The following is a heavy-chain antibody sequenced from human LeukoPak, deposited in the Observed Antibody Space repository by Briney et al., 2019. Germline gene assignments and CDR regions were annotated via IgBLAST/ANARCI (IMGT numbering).Heavy chain of an antibody. D-gene: IGHD2-15*01. V-gene: IGHV3-64*01. CDR2: ISSNGGST. CDR3: ARGRVDCSGGTCLYYFDY. J-gene: IGHJ4*02. CDR1: GFTFSSYA. Sequence: GGSLRLSCAASGFTFSSYAMHWVRQVPGKGLEYVSAISSNGGSTYYANSVKGRFTISRDNSKNTLYLQLGSLRAEDMAVYYCARGRVDCSGGTCLYYFDYWGQGTLVTVSS.